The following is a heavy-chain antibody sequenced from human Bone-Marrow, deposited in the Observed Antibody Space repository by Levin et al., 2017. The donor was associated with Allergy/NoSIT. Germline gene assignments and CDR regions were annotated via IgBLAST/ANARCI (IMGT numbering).Heavy chain of an antibody. Sequence: GESLKISCAASGFTFSGSAVHWVRQASGRGLEWVGRIRDKANSSATAYAASVKGRFTISRDDSKTTAFLQMNSLKTEDTAVYYCRAWIQSLTTTGYYMDVWGKGTTVTVSS. J-gene: IGHJ6*03. CDR2: IRDKANSSAT. V-gene: IGHV3-73*01. CDR3: RAWIQSLTTTGYYMDV. CDR1: GFTFSGSA. D-gene: IGHD5-18*01.